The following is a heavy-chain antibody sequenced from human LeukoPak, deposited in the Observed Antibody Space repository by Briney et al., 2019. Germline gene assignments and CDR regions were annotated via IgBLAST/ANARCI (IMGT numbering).Heavy chain of an antibody. CDR2: IYSGGST. D-gene: IGHD1-14*01. V-gene: IGHV3-66*01. Sequence: AGGSLRLSCAASGFTVSSNYMSWVRQAPGKGLEWVSVIYSGGSTYYADSVKGRFTISRDNSKNTLYLQMNSLRAEDTAVYYCASAQNRKAKQDDYWGQGTLVTVSS. J-gene: IGHJ4*02. CDR1: GFTVSSNY. CDR3: ASAQNRKAKQDDY.